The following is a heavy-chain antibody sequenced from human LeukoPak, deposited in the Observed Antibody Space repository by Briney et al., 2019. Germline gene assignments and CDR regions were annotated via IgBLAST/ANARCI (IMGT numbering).Heavy chain of an antibody. Sequence: ASVKVSCKASGYTFTGYYIHWVRQAPRQGLEWMGWINPNSGGTNYAQKFQGRVTMTRDTSISTAYMELSRLRSDDTAVYYCAREPRPEYYYASKPAGLYFDYWGQGTLVTVSS. CDR1: GYTFTGYY. V-gene: IGHV1-2*02. CDR2: INPNSGGT. CDR3: AREPRPEYYYASKPAGLYFDY. D-gene: IGHD3-22*01. J-gene: IGHJ4*02.